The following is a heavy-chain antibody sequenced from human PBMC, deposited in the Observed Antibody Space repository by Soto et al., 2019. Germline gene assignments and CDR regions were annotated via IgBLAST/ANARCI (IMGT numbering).Heavy chain of an antibody. Sequence: GASVKVSCKTSGYTFTAYGIAWVRQAPGQGLEWMGWISTYGGNTKNAQKVQGRVTMTTDTSTSTAYMELRSLRSDDTAVYYCARDFVRGLIIRYDYWGQGTLVTVSS. J-gene: IGHJ4*02. CDR3: ARDFVRGLIIRYDY. CDR2: ISTYGGNT. D-gene: IGHD3-10*01. CDR1: GYTFTAYG. V-gene: IGHV1-18*01.